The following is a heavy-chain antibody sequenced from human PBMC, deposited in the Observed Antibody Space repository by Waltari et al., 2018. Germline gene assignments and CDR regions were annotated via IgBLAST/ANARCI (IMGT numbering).Heavy chain of an antibody. V-gene: IGHV3-30-3*01. D-gene: IGHD1-26*01. CDR2: RSYDGSNK. CDR3: ARETYSGSYVGMDV. Sequence: QVQLVESGGGVVQPGRSLRLSCAASGFTFSSYAMHWVRQAPGKGLEGVAVRSYDGSNKYYADSVKGRFTISRDNSKNTLYLQMNSLRAEDTAVYYCARETYSGSYVGMDVWGQGTTVTVSS. J-gene: IGHJ6*02. CDR1: GFTFSSYA.